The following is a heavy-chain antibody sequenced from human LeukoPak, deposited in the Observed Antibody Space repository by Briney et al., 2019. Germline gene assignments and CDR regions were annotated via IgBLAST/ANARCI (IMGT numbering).Heavy chain of an antibody. CDR1: GYTFNSYW. J-gene: IGHJ4*02. CDR3: ARPGSCSSTTCYAFDY. CDR2: IYPGDSDT. D-gene: IGHD2-2*01. V-gene: IGHV5-51*01. Sequence: GESLKISCKGSGYTFNSYWIAWVRQTPGKGLEWMGIIYPGDSDTRYSPPFQRQITISADKSISPAYLQWSSLKASDTAMYYCARPGSCSSTTCYAFDYWGQGTLVTVSS.